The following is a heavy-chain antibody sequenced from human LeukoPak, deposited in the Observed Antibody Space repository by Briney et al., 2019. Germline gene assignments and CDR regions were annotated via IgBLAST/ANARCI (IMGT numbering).Heavy chain of an antibody. CDR3: SKGPYNWNYQIGYYFDS. CDR1: GFTFDDYA. Sequence: PGGSLRLSCAASGFTFDDYAMHWVRQAPGKGLEWVSFISGDGGPTYYADSVKGRFTISRDNSKNSLYLQMNSLRTEDTASYYCSKGPYNWNYQIGYYFDSWGQGTLVTVSS. V-gene: IGHV3-43*02. D-gene: IGHD1-7*01. J-gene: IGHJ4*02. CDR2: ISGDGGPT.